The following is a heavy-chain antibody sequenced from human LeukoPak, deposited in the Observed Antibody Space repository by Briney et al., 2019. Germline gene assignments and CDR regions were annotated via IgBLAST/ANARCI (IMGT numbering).Heavy chain of an antibody. CDR2: IYYSGST. V-gene: IGHV4-31*03. D-gene: IGHD3-22*01. CDR3: ARDSGNYYDSSGLVFDY. CDR1: GGSISSGGYY. Sequence: PSQTLSLTCTDSGGSISSGGYYWSWIRQHPGKGLEWIGYIYYSGSTYYNPSLKSRVTISVDTSKNQFSLKLSSVTAADTAVYYCARDSGNYYDSSGLVFDYWGQGTLVTVSS. J-gene: IGHJ4*02.